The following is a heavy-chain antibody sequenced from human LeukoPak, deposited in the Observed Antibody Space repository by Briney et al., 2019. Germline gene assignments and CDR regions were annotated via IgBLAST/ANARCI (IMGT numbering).Heavy chain of an antibody. D-gene: IGHD3-22*01. CDR2: IRYDGSNK. J-gene: IGHJ4*02. V-gene: IGHV3-30*02. CDR1: GFTFSSYG. CDR3: ARDDSSGYYPFDY. Sequence: GGSLRLSCAASGFTFSSYGMHWVRQAPGKGLEWVAFIRYDGSNKYYADSEKGRFTIPRDNSKNTLYLQMNSLRAEDTAVYYCARDDSSGYYPFDYWGQGTLVTVSS.